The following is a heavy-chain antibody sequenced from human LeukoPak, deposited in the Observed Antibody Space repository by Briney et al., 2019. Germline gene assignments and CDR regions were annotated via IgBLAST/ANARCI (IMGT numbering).Heavy chain of an antibody. D-gene: IGHD3-10*01. CDR3: ARGPRFGELNN. J-gene: IGHJ4*02. CDR1: GYTFTSYG. CDR2: ISGYNGHT. V-gene: IGHV1-18*01. Sequence: ASVKVSCKASGYTFTSYGISWVRQAPGQGLEWMGWISGYNGHTNYAEKLQGRVTMTRDMSTSTVYMELSSLRSEDTAVYYCARGPRFGELNNWGQGTLVTVSS.